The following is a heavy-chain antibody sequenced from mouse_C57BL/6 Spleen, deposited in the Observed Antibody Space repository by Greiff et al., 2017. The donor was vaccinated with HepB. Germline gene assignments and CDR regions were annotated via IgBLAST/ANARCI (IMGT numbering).Heavy chain of an antibody. D-gene: IGHD1-1*01. CDR3: ARNLLLRSHWYFDV. CDR1: GYTFTSYW. V-gene: IGHV1-53*01. CDR2: INPSNGGT. J-gene: IGHJ1*03. Sequence: QVQLKQPGTELVKPGASVKLSCKASGYTFTSYWMHWVKQRPGQGLEWIGNINPSNGGTNYNEKFKSKATLTVDKSSSTAYMQLSSLTSEDSAVYYCARNLLLRSHWYFDVWGTGTTVTVSS.